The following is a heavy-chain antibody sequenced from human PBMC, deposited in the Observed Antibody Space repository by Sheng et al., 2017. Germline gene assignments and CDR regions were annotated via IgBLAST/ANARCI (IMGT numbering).Heavy chain of an antibody. D-gene: IGHD3-9*01. CDR2: INHSGST. CDR1: GGSFSGYY. Sequence: QVQLQQWGAGLLKPSETLSLTCAVYGGSFSGYYWSWIRQPPGKGLEWIGEINHSGSTNYNPSLKSRVTISVDTSKNQFSLKLSSVTAADTAVYYCASVPGDDILTGYSLEGGMDVWGQGDHGSPSP. V-gene: IGHV4-34*01. CDR3: ASVPGDDILTGYSLEGGMDV. J-gene: IGHJ6*02.